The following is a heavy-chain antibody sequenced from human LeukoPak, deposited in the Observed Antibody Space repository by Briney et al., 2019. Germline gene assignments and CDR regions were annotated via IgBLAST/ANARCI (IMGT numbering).Heavy chain of an antibody. D-gene: IGHD6-13*01. V-gene: IGHV4-4*07. J-gene: IGHJ4*02. CDR2: IYSSGST. CDR1: GGSISSYY. CDR3: ARSPGYSTSWAQFDF. Sequence: KTSETLSLTCTVSGGSISSYYWSWIRQPAGKGLEWIGRIYSSGSTNYNPSLKSRVTISVDTSRNQFSLKLSSVTAADTAVYYCARSPGYSTSWAQFDFWGQGILVTVSS.